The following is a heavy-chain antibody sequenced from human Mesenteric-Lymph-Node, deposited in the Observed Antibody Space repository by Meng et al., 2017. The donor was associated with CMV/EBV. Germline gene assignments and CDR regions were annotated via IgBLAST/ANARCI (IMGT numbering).Heavy chain of an antibody. CDR3: ARGLNGMDV. J-gene: IGHJ6*02. Sequence: GESLKISCAASGFTVSNNYFYWVRQAPGKGLEWVSVIYSAGATHYADSVKGRFTISRDNSKNTLYLQMNSLRVEDTAVYYCARGLNGMDVWGQGTTVTVSS. CDR2: IYSAGAT. CDR1: GFTVSNNY. V-gene: IGHV3-53*01.